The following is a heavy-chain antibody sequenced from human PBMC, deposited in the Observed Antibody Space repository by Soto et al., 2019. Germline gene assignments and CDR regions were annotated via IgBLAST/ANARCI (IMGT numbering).Heavy chain of an antibody. V-gene: IGHV4-59*08. Sequence: PSETLPLTCTVSGGSISTFYWSWIRQPPGKGLEWIGHIYDRGSIKYNPSLKSRVTISVDTSKNQISLKLTSVTAADPAVYYCARFADYWGQGILVTVS. J-gene: IGHJ4*02. CDR1: GGSISTFY. CDR2: IYDRGSI. CDR3: ARFADY.